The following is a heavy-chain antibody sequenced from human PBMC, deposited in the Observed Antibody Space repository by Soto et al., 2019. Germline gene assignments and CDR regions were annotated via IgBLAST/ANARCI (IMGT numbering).Heavy chain of an antibody. J-gene: IGHJ4*02. V-gene: IGHV2-70*11. CDR3: ARIFRYSSGWYDDY. CDR2: IDWDDDK. D-gene: IGHD6-19*01. Sequence: GSGPTLVNPTQTLPLTCTFSGFSLSTSGMCVSWIRQPPGKALEWLARIDWDDDKYYSTSLKTRLTISKDTSKNQVVLTMTNMDPVDTATYYCARIFRYSSGWYDDYWGQGTLVTVSS. CDR1: GFSLSTSGMC.